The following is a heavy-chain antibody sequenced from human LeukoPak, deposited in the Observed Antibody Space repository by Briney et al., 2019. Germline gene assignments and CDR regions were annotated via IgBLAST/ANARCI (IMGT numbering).Heavy chain of an antibody. V-gene: IGHV4-34*01. D-gene: IGHD5-18*01. CDR2: INHSGST. CDR1: GGSFSGYY. J-gene: IGHJ4*02. CDR3: ARGGYQLRGYSYGTILDY. Sequence: SETLSLTCTVYGGSFSGYYWSWIRQPPGKGPEWIGEINHSGSTNYNPSLKSRVTISVDTSKNQFSLKLTSVTAADTAVYYCARGGYQLRGYSYGTILDYGGQGTLVTVPP.